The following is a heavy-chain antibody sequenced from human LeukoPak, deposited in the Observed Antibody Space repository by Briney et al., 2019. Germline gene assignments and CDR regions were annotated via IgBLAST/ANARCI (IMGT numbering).Heavy chain of an antibody. CDR3: ARDRVQLERRGWFDP. D-gene: IGHD1-1*01. V-gene: IGHV1-46*01. Sequence: GASVKVSCKASGYTFTSYYMHWVRQAPGQGLEWMGIINPSGGSTSYAQKFQGRVTMTRDTSTSTVYMELSSLRSEDTAVYYCARDRVQLERRGWFDPWGQGTLVTVSS. J-gene: IGHJ5*02. CDR2: INPSGGST. CDR1: GYTFTSYY.